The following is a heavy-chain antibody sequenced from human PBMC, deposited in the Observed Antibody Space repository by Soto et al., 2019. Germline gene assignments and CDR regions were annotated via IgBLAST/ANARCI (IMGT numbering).Heavy chain of an antibody. CDR2: ISYDGSNK. D-gene: IGHD6-13*01. Sequence: GGSLKISCAASGFTFSSYAMHWVRQAPGKGLEWVAVISYDGSNKYYADSVKGRFTISRDNSKNTLYLQMNSLRAEDTAVYYCARVTYSSSWFRFDYWGQGTLVTVSS. J-gene: IGHJ4*02. CDR3: ARVTYSSSWFRFDY. V-gene: IGHV3-30*04. CDR1: GFTFSSYA.